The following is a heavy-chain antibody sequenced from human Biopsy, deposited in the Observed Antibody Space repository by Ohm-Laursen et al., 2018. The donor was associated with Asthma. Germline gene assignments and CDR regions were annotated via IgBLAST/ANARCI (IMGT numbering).Heavy chain of an antibody. CDR2: ITGSGAIT. V-gene: IGHV3-NL1*01. CDR1: GFMFRSFG. J-gene: IGHJ4*02. CDR3: AKRRGYSGHDNDY. D-gene: IGHD5-12*01. Sequence: SLRLSCAAAGFMFRSFGMHWVRQAPGKGLEWVSSITGSGAITYYADPLKGRFTISRDNSKNTLYLQMNSLRTEDTAVYYCAKRRGYSGHDNDYWGQGTLVIVSS.